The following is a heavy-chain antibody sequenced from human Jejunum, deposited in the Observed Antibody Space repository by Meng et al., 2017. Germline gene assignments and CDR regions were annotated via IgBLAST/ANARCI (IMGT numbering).Heavy chain of an antibody. CDR1: GFPFSNFW. D-gene: IGHD2-15*01. CDR2: IKHDVSDT. J-gene: IGHJ4*02. Sequence: GGSLRLSCAASGFPFSNFWMTWVRQAPGKGLEWVAVIKHDVSDTYHVDSVKGRFTISRDNAKSSLYLQMNSLRAEDTAVYYCARSREAHCSGGTCYTGDYWGQGTVVTVSS. V-gene: IGHV3-7*01. CDR3: ARSREAHCSGGTCYTGDY.